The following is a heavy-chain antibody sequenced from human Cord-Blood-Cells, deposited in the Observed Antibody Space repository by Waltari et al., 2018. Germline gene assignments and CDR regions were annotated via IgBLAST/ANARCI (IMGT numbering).Heavy chain of an antibody. CDR3: ASWGGYDILTGYYAFDI. J-gene: IGHJ3*02. CDR2: IIPIVGTA. CDR1: GGTFSSYA. V-gene: IGHV1-69*01. D-gene: IGHD3-9*01. Sequence: QVQLVQSGAEVKKPGSSVKVSCKASGGTFSSYAISWLLQAPGQGLEWMGGIIPIVGTANYAQKFQGRVTITADESTSTAYMELSSLRSEDTAVYYCASWGGYDILTGYYAFDIWGQGTMVTVSS.